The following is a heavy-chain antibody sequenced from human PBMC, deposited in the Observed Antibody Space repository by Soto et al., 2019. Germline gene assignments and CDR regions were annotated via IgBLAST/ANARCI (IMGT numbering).Heavy chain of an antibody. J-gene: IGHJ4*02. CDR3: AKDRGGERYCSGGRCHPLDS. V-gene: IGHV3-30*18. CDR1: GFTFSSYG. D-gene: IGHD2-15*01. Sequence: QVQLVESGGGVVQPGRSLRLSCAASGFTFSSYGMHWVRQAPGKGLEWVAVISDDGSNKYYADSVKGRFTISRDNSKNTLYLQMNSLRAEDPAAYYCAKDRGGERYCSGGRCHPLDSWGQGNPVTVSS. CDR2: ISDDGSNK.